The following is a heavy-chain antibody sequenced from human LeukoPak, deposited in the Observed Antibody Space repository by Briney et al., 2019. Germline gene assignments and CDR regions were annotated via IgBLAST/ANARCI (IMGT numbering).Heavy chain of an antibody. J-gene: IGHJ4*02. CDR2: IYYSGST. CDR1: GGSISSYY. V-gene: IGHV4-59*01. D-gene: IGHD6-6*01. CDR3: ARRRYSSSSENYFDY. Sequence: SETLSLTCTVSGGSISSYYWSWIRRPPGKGLEWIGYIYYSGSTNYNPSLKSRVTISVDTSKNQFSLKLSSVTAADTAVYYCARRRYSSSSENYFDYWGQGTLVTVSS.